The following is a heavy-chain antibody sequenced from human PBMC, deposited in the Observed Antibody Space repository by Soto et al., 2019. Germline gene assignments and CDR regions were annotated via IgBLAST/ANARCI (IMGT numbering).Heavy chain of an antibody. D-gene: IGHD1-26*01. CDR2: ISGDGTIR. CDR1: GFTFRAYW. V-gene: IGHV3-74*01. J-gene: IGHJ4*02. Sequence: EVQLVESGGGLVQPGGSLRLSCIASGFTFRAYWMDWVRQATGKGLVWVPRISGDGTIRSYADSVKGRFTISRDNAKNTLYLQLSSLRADDMAVYYCIRGGPQWEPPYWGQGTLVSVSS. CDR3: IRGGPQWEPPY.